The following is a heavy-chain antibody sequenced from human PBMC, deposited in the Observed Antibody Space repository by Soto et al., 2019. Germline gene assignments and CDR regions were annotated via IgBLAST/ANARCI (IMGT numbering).Heavy chain of an antibody. V-gene: IGHV3-30*03. D-gene: IGHD2-2*02. Sequence: QVQLVESGGGVVQPGRSLRLSCADSGFTFNSHAMHWVRQAPGKGLEWVAVISYGGANKYYVDSVKGRFTISRDNSKNTLFLQMDSLRPEDTALYFCARGPRSCSSTSCYTVDYWGRGTLVTVSS. CDR2: ISYGGANK. J-gene: IGHJ4*02. CDR1: GFTFNSHA. CDR3: ARGPRSCSSTSCYTVDY.